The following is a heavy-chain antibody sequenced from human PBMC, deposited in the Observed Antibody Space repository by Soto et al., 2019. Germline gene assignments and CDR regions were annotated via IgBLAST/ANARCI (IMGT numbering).Heavy chain of an antibody. V-gene: IGHV4-59*12. CDR1: GGSISNDY. D-gene: IGHD5-12*01. J-gene: IGHJ6*02. Sequence: XAILSLTFTVSGGSISNDYGGWIRQPPGKGLEWIGYIYFSGIADYNPSFKSRVTISVDTSKNQFSLRLSSVTAADTAVYYCVRDIAITHNVYAGRSLDVWAQGTTVTVSS. CDR3: VRDIAITHNVYAGRSLDV. CDR2: IYFSGIA.